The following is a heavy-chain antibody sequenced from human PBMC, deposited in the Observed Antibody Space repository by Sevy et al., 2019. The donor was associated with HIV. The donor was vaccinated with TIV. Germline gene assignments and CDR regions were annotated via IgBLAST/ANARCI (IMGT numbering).Heavy chain of an antibody. V-gene: IGHV3-21*01. Sequence: GGSLRLSCAASGFSFSSYSVSWVRQAPGKGLEWVASIGSSNSYIYYADSVKGRFPISRDNAKNSRFLHMNTLRAEDTAVYYCARSYSSSWYILYYFEYWGQGTPVTVSS. CDR2: IGSSNSYI. CDR3: ARSYSSSWYILYYFEY. J-gene: IGHJ4*02. D-gene: IGHD6-13*01. CDR1: GFSFSSYS.